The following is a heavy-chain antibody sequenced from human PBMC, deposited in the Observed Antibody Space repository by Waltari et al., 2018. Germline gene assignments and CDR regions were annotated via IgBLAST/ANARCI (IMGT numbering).Heavy chain of an antibody. V-gene: IGHV3-33*01. J-gene: IGHJ3*01. CDR3: ARGSDCSGSTCTADAFDV. D-gene: IGHD2-15*01. Sequence: QVQLVESGGGVVQPGTSLRLSCFASAFRFKNFAMHWVRQAPGKGLEWVALMWNDGSNEYYADSVKGRFTISRDNSKKTLYLQMRSLREDDTAVYFCARGSDCSGSTCTADAFDVWGRGTRVSVSS. CDR1: AFRFKNFA. CDR2: MWNDGSNE.